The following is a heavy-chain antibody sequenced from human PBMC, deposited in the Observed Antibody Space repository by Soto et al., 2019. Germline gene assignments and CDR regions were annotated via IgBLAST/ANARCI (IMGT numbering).Heavy chain of an antibody. Sequence: SETLSLTCTVSGGSISSGGYYWSWIRQHPGKGLEWIGYIYYSGSTYYNPSLKSRVTISVDTSKNQISLKLSSVTAADTALYYCARDRGTIFGVVWGNWFDPWGQGTLVTVSS. CDR1: GGSISSGGYY. D-gene: IGHD3-3*01. CDR2: IYYSGST. CDR3: ARDRGTIFGVVWGNWFDP. V-gene: IGHV4-31*03. J-gene: IGHJ5*02.